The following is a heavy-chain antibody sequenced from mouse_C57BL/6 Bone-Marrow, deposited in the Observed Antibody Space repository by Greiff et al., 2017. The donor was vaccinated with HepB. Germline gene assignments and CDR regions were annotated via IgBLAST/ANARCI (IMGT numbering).Heavy chain of an antibody. J-gene: IGHJ1*03. Sequence: EVKLMESGGGLVQPGESLKLSCESNEYEFPSHDMSWVRKTPEKRLALVAAINSDGGSTYYPDTMERRFIISRDNTKKTLYLQMSSLRSEDTALYYCARQWCKSYWYFDVWGTGTTVTVSS. CDR3: ARQWCKSYWYFDV. CDR2: INSDGGST. CDR1: EYEFPSHD. D-gene: IGHD1-1*02. V-gene: IGHV5-2*01.